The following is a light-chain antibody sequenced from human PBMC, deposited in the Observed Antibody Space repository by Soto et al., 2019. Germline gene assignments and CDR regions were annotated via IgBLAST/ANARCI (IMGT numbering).Light chain of an antibody. J-gene: IGKJ5*01. CDR2: ATS. Sequence: DIQMTQSPSSLSASVGDRVTITCRASQSIVSYLNWYQQKPGKAPKLLIYATSSLQSGVPSRFSCSGSGTDFTLTISILQPEDFATYYCQQSYSSPPITFGQGTRLEIK. CDR1: QSIVSY. CDR3: QQSYSSPPIT. V-gene: IGKV1-39*01.